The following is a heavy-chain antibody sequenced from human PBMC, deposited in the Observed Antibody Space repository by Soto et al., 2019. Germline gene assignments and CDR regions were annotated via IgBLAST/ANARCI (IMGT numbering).Heavy chain of an antibody. CDR2: IHHSGTT. V-gene: IGHV4-31*03. J-gene: IGHJ5*02. CDR3: ASAWTTGAGWANWFAL. D-gene: IGHD1-1*01. Sequence: QLQLQESGPGLVEPSQTLSLTCTVSGGSISGVGYYWGWIRQHPGKGLEWIGYIHHSGTTYYNPSLQSRLTISVDTSTPQFSLKLRYVTAAGTPVYYCASAWTTGAGWANWFALWGQGTLVTVSS. CDR1: GGSISGVGYY.